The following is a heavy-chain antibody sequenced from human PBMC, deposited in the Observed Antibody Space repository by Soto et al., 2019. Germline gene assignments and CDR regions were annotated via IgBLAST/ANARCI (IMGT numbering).Heavy chain of an antibody. Sequence: PGGSLRLSCAASGFTLSTYSMNWVRQAPGKGLEWVSSITSSSSYAYYADSLKGRFTISRDNAKNSLYLQMNSLRAEDTAVYYCARGREGSSWYLIDYWGQGTLVTVSS. D-gene: IGHD6-13*01. V-gene: IGHV3-21*01. J-gene: IGHJ4*02. CDR1: GFTLSTYS. CDR2: ITSSSSYA. CDR3: ARGREGSSWYLIDY.